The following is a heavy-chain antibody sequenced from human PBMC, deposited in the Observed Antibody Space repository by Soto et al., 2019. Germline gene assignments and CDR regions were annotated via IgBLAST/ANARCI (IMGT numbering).Heavy chain of an antibody. V-gene: IGHV3-23*01. CDR3: AKNVWAITIFGCMDV. CDR2: ISGSGGTT. Sequence: EVQLLESGGGLVQPGGSLRLSCAASGFTFGSSAMSWVRQAPGKGLEWVSAISGSGGTTYYADSVKGRFTISRDNSKNTLYLQMNSLRAEDTAVYYCAKNVWAITIFGCMDVWGPGTTVTVSS. J-gene: IGHJ6*02. D-gene: IGHD3-9*01. CDR1: GFTFGSSA.